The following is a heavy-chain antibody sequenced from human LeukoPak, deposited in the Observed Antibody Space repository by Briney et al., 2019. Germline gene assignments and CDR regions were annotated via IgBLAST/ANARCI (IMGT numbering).Heavy chain of an antibody. CDR2: VYYSGST. J-gene: IGHJ3*01. Sequence: SETLSLTCTVSGGSVSSNTYYWSWIRQPPGKGLEWIGYVYYSGSTSYNPSLKSRVSILVDTSKNQFSLKLSSVTAADTAVYYCARCARYCGGDCYPDGFDVWSQGTMVTVSS. CDR3: ARCARYCGGDCYPDGFDV. V-gene: IGHV4-61*01. D-gene: IGHD2-21*02. CDR1: GGSVSSNTYY.